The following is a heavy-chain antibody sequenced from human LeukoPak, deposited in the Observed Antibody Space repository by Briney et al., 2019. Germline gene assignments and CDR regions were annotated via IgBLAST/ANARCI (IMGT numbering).Heavy chain of an antibody. CDR2: IYHSGST. CDR3: ADGGSYNAFDI. J-gene: IGHJ3*02. D-gene: IGHD1-26*01. Sequence: SETLSLTCAVSGYSISSGCYWGWIRQPPGKGLEWIGSIYHSGSTYYNPSLKSRVTISVDTSKNQFSLKLSSVTAADTAVYYCADGGSYNAFDIWGQGTMVTVSS. CDR1: GYSISSGCY. V-gene: IGHV4-38-2*01.